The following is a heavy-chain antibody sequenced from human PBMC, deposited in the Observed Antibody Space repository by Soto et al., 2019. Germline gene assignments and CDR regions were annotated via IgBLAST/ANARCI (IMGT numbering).Heavy chain of an antibody. CDR3: ARREIQGPIDY. J-gene: IGHJ4*02. CDR2: IYYSGTT. V-gene: IGHV4-28*01. D-gene: IGHD1-26*01. Sequence: QVQLQESGPGLVRPSDTLSLTCAVSGYSISSSNWWGWIRQPPGKGLEWIGYIYYSGTTYYNPFLKSRVTMSVDTSKNQFSLKLTSVTAVDTAVYYCARREIQGPIDYWGQGTLVTVSS. CDR1: GYSISSSNW.